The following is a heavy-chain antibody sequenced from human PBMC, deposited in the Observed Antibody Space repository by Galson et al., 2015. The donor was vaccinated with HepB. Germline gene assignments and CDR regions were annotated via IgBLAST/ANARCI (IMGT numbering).Heavy chain of an antibody. CDR2: IYPGGSDT. J-gene: IGHJ4*02. CDR3: ARHGLPIAVAGSAPFFDY. V-gene: IGHV5-51*01. D-gene: IGHD6-19*01. Sequence: QSGAEVKKPGESLKISCQGSGYSFTNYWIGWVRQMPGKGLEWMGIIYPGGSDTRYSPSFQGQATTSADKSISTAYLQWISLKASDTAMYYCARHGLPIAVAGSAPFFDYWGQGTLVAVSS. CDR1: GYSFTNYW.